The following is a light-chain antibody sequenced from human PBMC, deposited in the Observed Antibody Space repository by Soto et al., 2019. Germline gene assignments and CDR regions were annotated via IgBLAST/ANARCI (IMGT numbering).Light chain of an antibody. J-gene: IGKJ1*01. CDR3: QQYNNWPPKT. CDR2: GAS. CDR1: QSVSSN. Sequence: IVFTQPPATLSVSPGERATLSRRASQSVSSNLAWYQQKPGQAPRLLIYGASTRATGIPARFSGSGSGTEFTLTISSLQSEDFAVYYCQQYNNWPPKTFGQGTKVDIK. V-gene: IGKV3-15*01.